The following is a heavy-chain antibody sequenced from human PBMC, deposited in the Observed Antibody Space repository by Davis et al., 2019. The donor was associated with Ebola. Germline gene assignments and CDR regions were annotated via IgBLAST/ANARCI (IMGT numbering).Heavy chain of an antibody. D-gene: IGHD3-22*01. J-gene: IGHJ4*02. CDR2: IYYGGST. V-gene: IGHV4-31*03. CDR3: ARLVALYDNSGYAYFDY. Sequence: SETLSLTCTVSGGSISSVGYFWSWIRQHPGKGLEWIGYIYYGGSTYYNPSLKSRVTISIDTSKDQFSLKLSSVTAADTAVYYCARLVALYDNSGYAYFDYWGQGTLVTVAS. CDR1: GGSISSVGYF.